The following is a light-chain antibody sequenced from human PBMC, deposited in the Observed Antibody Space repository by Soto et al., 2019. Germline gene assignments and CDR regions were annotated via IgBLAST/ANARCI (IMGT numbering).Light chain of an antibody. J-gene: IGKJ5*01. V-gene: IGKV3-20*01. CDR1: QSVSSNY. CDR3: QQYGSSPQVT. CDR2: GAS. Sequence: ESVLTQSPGTLSLSPGERATLSCRASQSVSSNYLAWYQQKPGQAPRLLISGASSRATGIPDRFGGSGSGTDFTLIISRLEPEDLAVYYCQQYGSSPQVTVGQGTRLEIK.